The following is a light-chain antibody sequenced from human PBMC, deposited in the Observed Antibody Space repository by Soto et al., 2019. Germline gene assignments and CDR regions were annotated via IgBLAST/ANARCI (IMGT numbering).Light chain of an antibody. J-gene: IGKJ1*01. Sequence: PGERVTLSCRASQSVSSSYLTWYQQKPGQAPRLLIYDTSKRAPGVPARFIGSGSGTAFTLTIDIVEPEDYAIYYCQQRSDWRWTFGQGTKVDIK. V-gene: IGKV3D-20*02. CDR2: DTS. CDR3: QQRSDWRWT. CDR1: QSVSSSY.